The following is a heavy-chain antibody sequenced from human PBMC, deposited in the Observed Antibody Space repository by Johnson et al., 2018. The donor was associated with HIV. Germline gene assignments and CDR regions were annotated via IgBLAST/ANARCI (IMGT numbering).Heavy chain of an antibody. CDR1: GFTLSDYY. D-gene: IGHD3-22*01. CDR2: ISSSGTAK. Sequence: QVQLVESGGGLVKPGGSLRLSCAASGFTLSDYYMNWVRQAPGKGLEWLSYISSSGTAKYYADSVKGRFTISRDNSKNTLYLQMNSLRTEDTAMYYCAKGHSSGYPKDAFDIWGRGTIVTVSS. CDR3: AKGHSSGYPKDAFDI. V-gene: IGHV3-11*04. J-gene: IGHJ3*02.